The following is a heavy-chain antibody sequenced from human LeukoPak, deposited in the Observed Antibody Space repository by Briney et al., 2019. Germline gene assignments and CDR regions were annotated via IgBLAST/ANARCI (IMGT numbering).Heavy chain of an antibody. V-gene: IGHV3-7*01. D-gene: IGHD3-3*01. J-gene: IGHJ6*04. CDR1: GFGFSSYW. CDR3: ARDVGFLEWLLSAGVLNIGLDV. Sequence: QPGGSLRLSCAASGFGFSSYWTTWVRQAPGKGLEWVANIKPDGSGKNYVDSVKGRFTISRDNAKNSLYLQMNSLRAEDKVVYYGARDVGFLEWLLSAGVLNIGLDVWGKGTTVTVSS. CDR2: IKPDGSGK.